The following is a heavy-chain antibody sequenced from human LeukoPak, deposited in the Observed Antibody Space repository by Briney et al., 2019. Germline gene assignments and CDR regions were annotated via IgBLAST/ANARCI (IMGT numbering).Heavy chain of an antibody. CDR1: GFTFSSYW. J-gene: IGHJ4*02. Sequence: PGGSLRLSCAASGFTFSSYWMSWVRQAPGKGLEWLSYISGNSADINYLDSVRGRFTISRDNAKNSLYLQMNSLRVEDTAVYYCTRDPRRLDYLGQGTLVTVSS. V-gene: IGHV3-21*05. CDR3: TRDPRRLDY. CDR2: ISGNSADI.